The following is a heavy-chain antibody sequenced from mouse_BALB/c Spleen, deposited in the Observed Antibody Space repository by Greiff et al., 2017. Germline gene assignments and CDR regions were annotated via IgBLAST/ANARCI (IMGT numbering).Heavy chain of an antibody. V-gene: IGHV5-12-2*01. CDR2: ISNGGGST. CDR3: ARPYYRYDGWFAY. CDR1: GFTFSSYT. Sequence: DVKLVESGGGLVQPGGSLKLSCAASGFTFSSYTMSWVRQTPEKRLEWVAYISNGGGSTYYPDTVKGRFTISRDNAKNTLYLQMSSLKSEDTAMYYCARPYYRYDGWFAYWGQGTLVTVSA. J-gene: IGHJ3*01. D-gene: IGHD2-14*01.